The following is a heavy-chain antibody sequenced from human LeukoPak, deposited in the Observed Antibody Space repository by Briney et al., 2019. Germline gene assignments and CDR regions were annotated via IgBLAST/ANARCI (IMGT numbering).Heavy chain of an antibody. V-gene: IGHV3-9*01. CDR2: ISWNSGSI. J-gene: IGHJ4*02. CDR1: GFTFDDYA. CDR3: AREANFLDY. Sequence: PGGSLRLSCAASGFTFDDYAMHWVRQAPGKGLEWVSGISWNSGSIGYADSVKGRFTISRDNSKNTLYLQMNSLRAEDTAVYYCAREANFLDYWGQGTLVTVSS.